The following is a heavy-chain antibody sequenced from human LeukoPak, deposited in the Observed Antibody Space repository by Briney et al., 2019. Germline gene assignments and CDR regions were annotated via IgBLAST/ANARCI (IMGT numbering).Heavy chain of an antibody. J-gene: IGHJ4*02. CDR2: FDPEDGET. Sequence: ASVKVSCKVSGYTLTELSMHWVRQAPGKGLEWMGGFDPEDGETIYAQKFQGRVTMTEDTSTDTAYMELSSLRSEDTAVYYCATGGDIVATIGGYYWGQGTLVTVSS. CDR3: ATGGDIVATIGGYY. CDR1: GYTLTELS. V-gene: IGHV1-24*01. D-gene: IGHD5-12*01.